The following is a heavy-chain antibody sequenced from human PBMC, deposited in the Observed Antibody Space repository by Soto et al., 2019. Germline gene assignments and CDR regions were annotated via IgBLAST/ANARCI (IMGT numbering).Heavy chain of an antibody. V-gene: IGHV3-7*01. CDR1: GFTFSSYW. D-gene: IGHD6-13*01. CDR3: ARVAAAGDYYYYYMDV. Sequence: GGSLRLSCAASGFTFSSYWMSWVRQAPGKGLEWVANIKQDGNEKYYLDSVKGRFTISRDNAKNSLYLQMNSLRAEDTAVYYCARVAAAGDYYYYYMDVWGKGTTVTVSS. J-gene: IGHJ6*03. CDR2: IKQDGNEK.